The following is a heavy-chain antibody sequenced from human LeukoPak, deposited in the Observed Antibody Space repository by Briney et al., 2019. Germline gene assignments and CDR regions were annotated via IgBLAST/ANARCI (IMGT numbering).Heavy chain of an antibody. J-gene: IGHJ4*02. CDR3: ARQNRRRIAVAGTGRGFFDY. Sequence: SETLSLTCTVSGGSISSYYWSWIRQPPGKGLEWIGYIYYSGSTNYNPSLKSRVTISVDTSKNQFSLKLSSVTAADTAVYYCARQNRRRIAVAGTGRGFFDYWGQGTLVTVSS. V-gene: IGHV4-59*08. CDR1: GGSISSYY. D-gene: IGHD6-19*01. CDR2: IYYSGST.